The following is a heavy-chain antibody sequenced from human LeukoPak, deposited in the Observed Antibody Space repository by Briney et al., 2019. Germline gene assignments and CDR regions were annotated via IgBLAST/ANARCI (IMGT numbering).Heavy chain of an antibody. CDR1: GFTFDDYP. Sequence: GRSLRLSCAASGFTFDDYPMHWVRQAPGKGLEWVSGISWSGGSIAYADSVKGRFTISRDNAKNSLYLQMSNLRAEDTAFYYCAKLEVTAYGGGYWGQGTLVTVSS. V-gene: IGHV3-9*01. D-gene: IGHD2-21*02. CDR3: AKLEVTAYGGGY. CDR2: ISWSGGSI. J-gene: IGHJ4*02.